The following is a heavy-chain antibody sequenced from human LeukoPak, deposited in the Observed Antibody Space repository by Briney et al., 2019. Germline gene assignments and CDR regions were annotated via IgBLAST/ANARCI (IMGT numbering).Heavy chain of an antibody. D-gene: IGHD6-13*01. CDR3: ARDPYGQLDWFDP. CDR2: INHSGST. Sequence: NPSETLSLTCAVYGGSFSGYYWSWIRQPPGKGLEWIGEINHSGSTNYNPSLKSRVTISVDTSKNQFSLKLSSVTAADTAVYYCARDPYGQLDWFDPWGQGTLVTVSS. V-gene: IGHV4-34*01. CDR1: GGSFSGYY. J-gene: IGHJ5*02.